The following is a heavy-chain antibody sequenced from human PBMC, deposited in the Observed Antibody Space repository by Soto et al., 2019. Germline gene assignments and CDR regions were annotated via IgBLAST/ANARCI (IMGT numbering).Heavy chain of an antibody. V-gene: IGHV4-34*01. CDR3: ARSKGGSSGWYDYYYYGMDV. CDR2: INHSGST. J-gene: IGHJ6*02. CDR1: GGSFSGYY. Sequence: ETLSLTCAVYGGSFSGYYWSWIRQPPGKGLEWIGEINHSGSTNYNPSLKSRVTISVDTSKNQFSLKLSSVTAADTAVYYCARSKGGSSGWYDYYYYGMDVWGQGTTVT. D-gene: IGHD6-19*01.